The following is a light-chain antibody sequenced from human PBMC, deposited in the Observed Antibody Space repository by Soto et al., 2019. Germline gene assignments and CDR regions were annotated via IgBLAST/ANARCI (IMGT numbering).Light chain of an antibody. CDR3: QQRSNRIT. J-gene: IGKJ5*01. CDR1: QSVSSSY. V-gene: IGKV3D-20*02. Sequence: EIVLTHSPGTLSLSPGEIATLSCRASQSVSSSYLAWYQQKPAQAPRLLIYDISTRAAAIPARFSGSGSGTDFTLTVSSLEPEDFAPYYCQQRSNRITFGQGTRLEIK. CDR2: DIS.